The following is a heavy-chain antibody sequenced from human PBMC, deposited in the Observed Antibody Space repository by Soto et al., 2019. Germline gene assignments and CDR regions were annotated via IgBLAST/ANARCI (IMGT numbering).Heavy chain of an antibody. D-gene: IGHD3-22*01. J-gene: IGHJ4*02. V-gene: IGHV2-26*01. CDR1: GFSLSNARMG. Sequence: QVTLKESGPVLVKPTETLTLTCTVSGFSLSNARMGVCWIRQPPGKALEWLAHIFSNDEKSYSTSLKSRLTISKDTSKSQVVLTMTNMDPVDTATYYSARIYSDSSGSYRGIDYWGQGTLVTVSS. CDR3: ARIYSDSSGSYRGIDY. CDR2: IFSNDEK.